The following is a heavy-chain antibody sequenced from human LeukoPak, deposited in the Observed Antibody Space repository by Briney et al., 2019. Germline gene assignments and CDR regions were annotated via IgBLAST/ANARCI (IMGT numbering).Heavy chain of an antibody. CDR3: ARAAAVTYYYGSGSYSALDY. CDR1: GFTFSSYW. V-gene: IGHV3-7*03. D-gene: IGHD3-10*01. CDR2: IKQDGSEK. J-gene: IGHJ4*02. Sequence: GGSLRLSCAASGFTFSSYWMSWVRQAPGKGLEWVANIKQDGSEKYYVDSVKGRFTISRDNAKNSLYLQMNSLRAEDTAVYYCARAAAVTYYYGSGSYSALDYWGQGTLVTVSS.